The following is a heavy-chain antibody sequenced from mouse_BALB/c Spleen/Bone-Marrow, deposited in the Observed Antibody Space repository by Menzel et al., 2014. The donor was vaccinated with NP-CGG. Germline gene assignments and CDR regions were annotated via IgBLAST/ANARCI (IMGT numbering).Heavy chain of an antibody. CDR1: GYTFTSYY. CDR3: TRPYYGYVGYAY. Sequence: QVQLQQSGAELVKPGASVKLSCKASGYTFTSYYMYWVKQRPGQGLEWIGEINPSNGGTNFNEKFKSKATQTVDKSSSTAYMQLSSLTFEDSAIYYCTRPYYGYVGYAYWGQGTQVTVSA. D-gene: IGHD1-2*01. CDR2: INPSNGGT. V-gene: IGHV1S81*02. J-gene: IGHJ3*01.